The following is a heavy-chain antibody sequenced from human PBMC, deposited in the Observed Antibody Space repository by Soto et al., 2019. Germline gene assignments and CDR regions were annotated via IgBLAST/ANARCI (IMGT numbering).Heavy chain of an antibody. Sequence: SETRARGWMVSGASISSYYWTWIRQPPGGGLEWIGYMHHTQGTNDNPSLRGRVHMSIDTSMNQFSLRLTSVTAADTAVYYCARVPFVGYFDWLDPWGHGTLVTVSS. D-gene: IGHD3-9*01. CDR3: ARVPFVGYFDWLDP. CDR2: MHHTQGT. V-gene: IGHV4-59*01. CDR1: GASISSYY. J-gene: IGHJ5*02.